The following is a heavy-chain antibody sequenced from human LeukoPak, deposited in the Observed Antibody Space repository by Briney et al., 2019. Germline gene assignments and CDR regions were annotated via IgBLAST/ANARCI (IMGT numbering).Heavy chain of an antibody. CDR3: ARGPQLTYFYYMDV. CDR2: ISGSGGST. Sequence: WGSLRLSCAASGFTFSSYAMSWVRQAPGKRLEWVSAISGSGGSTYYADSVKGRFTISRDNSKNTLYLQMNSLRAEDTAVYYCARGPQLTYFYYMDVWGKGTTVTVSS. J-gene: IGHJ6*03. CDR1: GFTFSSYA. D-gene: IGHD5-24*01. V-gene: IGHV3-23*01.